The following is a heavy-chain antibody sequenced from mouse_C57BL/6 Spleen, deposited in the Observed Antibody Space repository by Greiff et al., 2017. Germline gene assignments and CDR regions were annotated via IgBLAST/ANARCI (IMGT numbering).Heavy chain of an antibody. CDR2: IYPSGGST. Sequence: VKLVESGPELVKPGASVKLSCKASGYTFTSYDINWVKQRPGQGLAWIGWIYPSGGSTKYNEKFKGKATLTVDTSSSTAYMELHSLTSEDSAVYFCARYDYDGDCYFDVWGTGTTVTVSS. J-gene: IGHJ1*03. CDR3: ARYDYDGDCYFDV. V-gene: IGHV1-85*01. D-gene: IGHD2-4*01. CDR1: GYTFTSYD.